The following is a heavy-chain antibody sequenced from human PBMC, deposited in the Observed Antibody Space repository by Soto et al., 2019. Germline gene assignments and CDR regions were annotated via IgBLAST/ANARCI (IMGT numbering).Heavy chain of an antibody. J-gene: IGHJ4*02. CDR2: IYNSGST. V-gene: IGHV4-31*03. D-gene: IGHD2-2*01. CDR3: ATTSLLPIYSFGH. CDR1: GGSISSGGYY. Sequence: QVQLQESGPGLVKPSQTLSLTCTVSGGSISSGGYYWSWIRQHPGKGLEWIGYIYNSGSTYYNPSLKSRVTISVDTSKNQFYLKVSSVTAADTAVYYCATTSLLPIYSFGHWGQGTLVTVSS.